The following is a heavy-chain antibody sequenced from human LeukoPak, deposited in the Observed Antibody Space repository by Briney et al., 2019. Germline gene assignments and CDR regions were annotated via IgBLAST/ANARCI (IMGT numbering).Heavy chain of an antibody. CDR2: ISYDGSNK. Sequence: GGSLILSCSASGFSFSSYAMHWVRQAPGKGLEWVAVISYDGSNKYYADSVKGRFTISRDNSKNTLYLQMNSLRAEDTAVYYCARFSGDAFDIWGQGTMVTVSS. CDR1: GFSFSSYA. V-gene: IGHV3-30-3*01. CDR3: ARFSGDAFDI. J-gene: IGHJ3*02.